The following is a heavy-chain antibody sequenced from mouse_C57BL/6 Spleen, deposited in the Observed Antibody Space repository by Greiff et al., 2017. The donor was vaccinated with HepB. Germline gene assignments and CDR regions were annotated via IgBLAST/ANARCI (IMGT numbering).Heavy chain of an antibody. CDR2: INPGSGGT. CDR3: ARGDWAWFAY. V-gene: IGHV1-54*01. J-gene: IGHJ3*01. D-gene: IGHD4-1*01. CDR1: GYAFTNYL. Sequence: VKLMESGAELVRPGTSVKVSCKASGYAFTNYLIEWVKQRPGQGLEWIGVINPGSGGTNYNEQVKGKATLTADKTSSTAYMQLSGLTSEDSAVYFCARGDWAWFAYWGQGTLVTVSA.